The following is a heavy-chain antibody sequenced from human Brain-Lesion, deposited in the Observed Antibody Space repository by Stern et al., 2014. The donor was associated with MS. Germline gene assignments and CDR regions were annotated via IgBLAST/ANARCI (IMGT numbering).Heavy chain of an antibody. CDR1: GFTFSNYW. CDR3: ARGERWFDS. Sequence: EMKLVASGGGLVQPGGSLRLSCAASGFTFSNYWMHWVRQAPGKGLVWVSRVNNDGRRTSYADSVKGRFTMSRDNAKNTLYLQMNSLRVEDTAIYYCARGERWFDSWGQGTLVTVSS. J-gene: IGHJ5*01. CDR2: VNNDGRRT. V-gene: IGHV3-74*01.